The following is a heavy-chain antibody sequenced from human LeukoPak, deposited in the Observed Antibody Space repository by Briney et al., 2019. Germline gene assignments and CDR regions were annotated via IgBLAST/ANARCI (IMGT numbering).Heavy chain of an antibody. CDR2: IYYSGST. CDR3: ARFHTSGYYRHFDF. J-gene: IGHJ4*02. V-gene: IGHV4-31*03. CDR1: GGSISTGGYY. D-gene: IGHD3-22*01. Sequence: SETLSLTCTVSGGSISTGGYYWSWIRQHPGKGLEWIAYIYYSGSTYYNPSLKSRVTISVDTSKNQFSLKLSSVAAADTAVYYCARFHTSGYYRHFDFWGQGTLVTVSS.